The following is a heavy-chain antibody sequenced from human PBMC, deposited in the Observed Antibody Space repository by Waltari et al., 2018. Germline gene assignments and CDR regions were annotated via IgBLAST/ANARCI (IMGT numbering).Heavy chain of an antibody. CDR2: IYYSGST. J-gene: IGHJ5*02. Sequence: QLQLQESGPGLVKPSETLSLTCTVSGGSISSSSYYWGWIRQPPGKGLEWIGSIYYSGSTYYNPSLKSRVTISVDTSKNQFSLKLSSVTAADTAVYYCARDGTYYYDSSGYWFDPWGQGTLVTVSS. V-gene: IGHV4-39*07. CDR3: ARDGTYYYDSSGYWFDP. CDR1: GGSISSSSYY. D-gene: IGHD3-22*01.